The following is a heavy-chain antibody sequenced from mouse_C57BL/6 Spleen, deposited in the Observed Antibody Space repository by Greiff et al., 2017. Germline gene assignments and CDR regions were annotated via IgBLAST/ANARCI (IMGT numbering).Heavy chain of an antibody. J-gene: IGHJ3*01. CDR3: TRGSGFAY. Sequence: VQLQQPGAELVKPGASVKMSCKASGYTFTSYRITWVKQRPGQGLEWIGDIYPGSGSTNYNEKFKSKATLTVDTSSSTAYMQLSSLSSEDAAVYYCTRGSGFAYWGQGTLVTVSA. CDR1: GYTFTSYR. CDR2: IYPGSGST. V-gene: IGHV1-55*01.